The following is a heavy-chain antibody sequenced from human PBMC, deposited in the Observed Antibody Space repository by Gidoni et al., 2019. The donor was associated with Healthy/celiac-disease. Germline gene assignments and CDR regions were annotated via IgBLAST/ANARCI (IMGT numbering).Heavy chain of an antibody. CDR2: IYHSGST. D-gene: IGHD4-17*01. V-gene: IGHV4-4*02. J-gene: IGHJ4*02. CDR1: GCSLSSSTW. CDR3: ARSLPGVHYGDHGGFDY. Sequence: QVQLQESGPGLVKPSGTLSLTCAVSGCSLSSSTWWSWVRQPPGKGLEWIGEIYHSGSTNYNPSLKSRVTISVDKSKNQFSLKLSSVTAADTAVYYCARSLPGVHYGDHGGFDYWGQGTLVTVSS.